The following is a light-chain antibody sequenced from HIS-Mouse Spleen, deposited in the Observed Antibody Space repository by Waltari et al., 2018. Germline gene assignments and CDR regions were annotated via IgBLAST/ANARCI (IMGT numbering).Light chain of an antibody. CDR2: EGS. CDR1: SSDVGRYNL. V-gene: IGLV2-23*01. CDR3: CSYAGSSTYVV. J-gene: IGLJ2*01. Sequence: QSALTQPASVSGSPGQSITISCTGTSSDVGRYNLVSWYQQHPGKAPKLMIYEGSKRHSGVSNRFAGSKSGNTASLTISGLQAEDEADYYCCSYAGSSTYVVFGGGTKLTVL.